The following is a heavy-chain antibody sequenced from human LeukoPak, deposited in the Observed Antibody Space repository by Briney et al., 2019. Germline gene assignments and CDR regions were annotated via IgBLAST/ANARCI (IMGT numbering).Heavy chain of an antibody. Sequence: SETLSLTCTVSGGSNSSYYWSWIRQPPGKGLEWIGYIYYSGSTNYNPSLKSRVTISVDTSKNQFSLKLSSVTAADTAVYYCARDPDYWGQGTLVTVSS. CDR1: GGSNSSYY. V-gene: IGHV4-59*01. J-gene: IGHJ4*02. CDR2: IYYSGST. CDR3: ARDPDY.